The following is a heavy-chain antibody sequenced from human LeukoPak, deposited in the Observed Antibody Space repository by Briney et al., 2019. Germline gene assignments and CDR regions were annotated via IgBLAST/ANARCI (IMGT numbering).Heavy chain of an antibody. V-gene: IGHV1-8*01. CDR1: GYTFTSYA. CDR3: ARMSGSYYPYFDY. J-gene: IGHJ4*02. D-gene: IGHD1-26*01. CDR2: MTPNDGKT. Sequence: ASVKVSCKASGYTFTSYAISWVRQATGQGLEWMGWMTPNDGKTDFAQKFQGRVTMTRDTSISTAYMELSRLRSDDTAVYYCARMSGSYYPYFDYWGQGTLVTVSS.